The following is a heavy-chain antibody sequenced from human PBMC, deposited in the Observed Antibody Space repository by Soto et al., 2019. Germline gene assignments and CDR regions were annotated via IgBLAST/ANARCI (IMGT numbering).Heavy chain of an antibody. Sequence: GGSLRLSCTASGFTFSSYNMNWVRQAPGKGLEWVSSISSSSNYIYYADSMKGRFTISRDNAKNSLYLQMNSLRAEDTAVYYCARGVSGITMIVVEADYYYYGMDVWGQGTTVTVSS. CDR2: ISSSSNYI. V-gene: IGHV3-21*01. CDR3: ARGVSGITMIVVEADYYYYGMDV. D-gene: IGHD3-22*01. J-gene: IGHJ6*02. CDR1: GFTFSSYN.